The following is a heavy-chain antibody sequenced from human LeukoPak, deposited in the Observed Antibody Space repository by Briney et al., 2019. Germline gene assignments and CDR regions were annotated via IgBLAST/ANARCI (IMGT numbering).Heavy chain of an antibody. V-gene: IGHV3-48*03. J-gene: IGHJ4*02. CDR3: ARGGLYDYVWGSYRRQSFDY. CDR2: ISSSGSNI. Sequence: GSLRLCCAASGFTFSSFEMNWVRQAPGKGLEWVSYISSSGSNIYYADSVKGRFTISRDNAKNSLYLQMNSLRDEDTAVYYCARGGLYDYVWGSYRRQSFDYWGQGTLVTVFS. D-gene: IGHD3-16*02. CDR1: GFTFSSFE.